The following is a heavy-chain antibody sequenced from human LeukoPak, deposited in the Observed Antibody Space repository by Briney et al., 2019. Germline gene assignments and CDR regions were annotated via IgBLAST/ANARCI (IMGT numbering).Heavy chain of an antibody. CDR3: ARSFGEALRYPLDY. V-gene: IGHV3-30-3*01. CDR2: ISYDGSNK. Sequence: GGSLRLSCAASGFTFSSYAMYWVRQAPGNGLEWVAVISYDGSNKYYADSVKGRFTISRDNSKNTLYLQMNSLRAEDTAVYYCARSFGEALRYPLDYWGQGTLVTVSS. D-gene: IGHD2-21*01. J-gene: IGHJ4*02. CDR1: GFTFSSYA.